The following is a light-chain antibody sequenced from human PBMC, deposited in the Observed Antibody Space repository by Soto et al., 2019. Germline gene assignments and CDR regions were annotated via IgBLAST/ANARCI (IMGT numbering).Light chain of an antibody. CDR1: QSVSSN. CDR2: DAS. V-gene: IGKV3-15*01. CDR3: QQYDNWPLT. Sequence: EIVMTQSPATLSVSPGERATLSCRASQSVSSNVAWYRQKPGQAPSLLIYDASTRATGIPARFSGSGSGTEFTLTISSLQSEDFAVYYCQQYDNWPLTFGGGTKVDIK. J-gene: IGKJ4*01.